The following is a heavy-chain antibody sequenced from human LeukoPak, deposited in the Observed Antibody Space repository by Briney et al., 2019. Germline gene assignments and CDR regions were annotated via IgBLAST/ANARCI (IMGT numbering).Heavy chain of an antibody. CDR3: ARSLQLWLNNYYYYYMDV. Sequence: MPSETLSLTCTVSGYSISSGYYWGWIRQPPGKGLEWIGTIYHSGSTYYNPSLKSRVTISVDTSKNQFSLKLSSVTAADTAVYYCARSLQLWLNNYYYYYMDVWGKGTTVTVSS. CDR2: IYHSGST. D-gene: IGHD5-18*01. J-gene: IGHJ6*03. CDR1: GYSISSGYY. V-gene: IGHV4-38-2*02.